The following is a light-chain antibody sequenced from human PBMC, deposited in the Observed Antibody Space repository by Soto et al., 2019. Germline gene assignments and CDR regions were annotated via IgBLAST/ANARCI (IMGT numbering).Light chain of an antibody. J-gene: IGLJ1*01. CDR2: RNN. CDR1: RSITDSY. Sequence: QSVLTQPPSASGTPWQRVTISCSVSRSITDSYVYWYQQLPGTAPKLLIYRNNQRPSGVPDRFSGSKSGTSASLAISGLRSEDEADYFCAAWDDSLNTYVFATGTKVTVL. CDR3: AAWDDSLNTYV. V-gene: IGLV1-47*01.